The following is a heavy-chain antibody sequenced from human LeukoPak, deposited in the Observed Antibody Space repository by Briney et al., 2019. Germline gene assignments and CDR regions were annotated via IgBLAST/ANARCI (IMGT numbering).Heavy chain of an antibody. Sequence: GESLRLSCAASGFTFSSYSMNWVRQAPGKGLEWVSSISSSSSYIYYADSVKGRFTISRDNAKNSLYLQMNSLRAEDTAVYYCARAGANFKTSPFDYWGQGTLVTVSS. D-gene: IGHD4/OR15-4a*01. CDR2: ISSSSSYI. V-gene: IGHV3-21*01. CDR1: GFTFSSYS. CDR3: ARAGANFKTSPFDY. J-gene: IGHJ4*02.